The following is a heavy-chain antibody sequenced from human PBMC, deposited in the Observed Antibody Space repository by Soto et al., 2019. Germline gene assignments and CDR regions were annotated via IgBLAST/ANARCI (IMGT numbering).Heavy chain of an antibody. CDR2: ISYDGSNK. CDR3: AKPPHYYDSSGPDY. V-gene: IGHV3-30*18. J-gene: IGHJ4*02. D-gene: IGHD3-22*01. CDR1: GFTFSSYG. Sequence: PGGSLRLSCAASGFTFSSYGMHWVRQAPGKGLEWVAVISYDGSNKYYADSVKGRFTISRDNSKNTLYLQMNSLRAEDTAVYYCAKPPHYYDSSGPDYWGQGTLVTASS.